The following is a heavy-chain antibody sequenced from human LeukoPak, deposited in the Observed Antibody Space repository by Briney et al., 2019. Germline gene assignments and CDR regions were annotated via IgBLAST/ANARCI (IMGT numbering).Heavy chain of an antibody. Sequence: PGGSLRLSCAASGFTFSSYGMHWVRQAPGKGLEWVAVIWYDGSNKYYADSVKGRFTISRDNSKNTLYLQMNSLRAEDTAVYYCARDARSRRSYAGDYWGQGTLVTVSS. J-gene: IGHJ4*02. D-gene: IGHD3-16*01. CDR3: ARDARSRRSYAGDY. CDR2: IWYDGSNK. CDR1: GFTFSSYG. V-gene: IGHV3-33*01.